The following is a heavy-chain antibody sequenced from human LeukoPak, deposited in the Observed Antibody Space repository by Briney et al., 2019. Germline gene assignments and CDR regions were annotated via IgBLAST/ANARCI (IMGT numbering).Heavy chain of an antibody. CDR3: TRAGYRDAYNL. CDR2: ISSSGSTI. D-gene: IGHD5-24*01. CDR1: GFTFSDYY. V-gene: IGHV3-11*04. Sequence: GGSLRLSCAASGFTFSDYYMSWIRQAPGKGLEWVSYISSSGSTIYYADSVKGRFTISRDNAKNTLSLQMNSLRVEDTAVYYCTRAGYRDAYNLWGQGTLVTVSS. J-gene: IGHJ4*02.